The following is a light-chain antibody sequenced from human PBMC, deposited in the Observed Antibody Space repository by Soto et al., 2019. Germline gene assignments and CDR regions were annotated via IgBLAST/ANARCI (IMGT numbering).Light chain of an antibody. Sequence: EIVLTQSPVTLSLSPGERATLSCRASQSVSSSYLAWYQQKPGQAPRLLIYGASSRATGIPDRFSGSGSGTDFTLTISRLEPEDFAVYYCQQYGSSPPSITFGQ. CDR2: GAS. CDR1: QSVSSSY. V-gene: IGKV3-20*01. J-gene: IGKJ5*01. CDR3: QQYGSSPPSIT.